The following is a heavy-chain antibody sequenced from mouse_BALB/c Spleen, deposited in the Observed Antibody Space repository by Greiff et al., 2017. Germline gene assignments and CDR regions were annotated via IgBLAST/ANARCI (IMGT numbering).Heavy chain of an antibody. Sequence: VQLQQSGTVLARPGASVKMSCKASGYSFTSYWMHWVKQRPGQGLEWIGAIYPGNSDTSYNQKFKGKAKLTAVTSASTAYMELSSLTNEDSAVYYCTREEASYYGNLSWYFDVWGAGTTVTVSS. V-gene: IGHV1-5*01. CDR2: IYPGNSDT. CDR3: TREEASYYGNLSWYFDV. J-gene: IGHJ1*01. CDR1: GYSFTSYW. D-gene: IGHD2-10*01.